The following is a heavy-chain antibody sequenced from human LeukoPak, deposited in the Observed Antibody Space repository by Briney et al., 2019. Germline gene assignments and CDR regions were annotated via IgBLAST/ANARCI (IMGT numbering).Heavy chain of an antibody. D-gene: IGHD1-1*01. V-gene: IGHV3-7*04. CDR3: ARDSTGTVFDL. J-gene: IGHJ4*02. CDR1: GFTFISYW. CDR2: ISQDGTER. Sequence: PGGSLRLSCVASGFTFISYWMTWVRQAPGKGLEWVAQISQDGTERYSVDSVRGRFTISRDNAKNSVYLQMNSLRPEGTAVYYCARDSTGTVFDLWGQGTLVTVSS.